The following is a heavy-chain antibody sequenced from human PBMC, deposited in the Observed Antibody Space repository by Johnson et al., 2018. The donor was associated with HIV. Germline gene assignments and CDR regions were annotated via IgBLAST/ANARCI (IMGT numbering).Heavy chain of an antibody. D-gene: IGHD6-19*01. J-gene: IGHJ3*02. Sequence: QLVESGGGVVQPGRSLRLSCAASGFTFSSYGMHWVRQAPGKGLEWVAVIWYDGSNKYYADSVKGRFTISRDNSKNTLYLQMNSLRAEDTAVYYCAKGWIGMQWLVLSDAFDIWGQGTMVTVSS. V-gene: IGHV3-33*06. CDR3: AKGWIGMQWLVLSDAFDI. CDR2: IWYDGSNK. CDR1: GFTFSSYG.